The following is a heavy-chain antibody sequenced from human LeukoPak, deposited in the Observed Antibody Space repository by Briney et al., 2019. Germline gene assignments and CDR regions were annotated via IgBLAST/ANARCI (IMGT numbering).Heavy chain of an antibody. CDR2: ISAYNGNT. Sequence: ASVKVSCKASGYTFTSYGISWVRQAPGQGLEWMGWISAYNGNTNYAQTLQGRVTMTTDTSTSTAYMELRSLRSDDTAMYYCAIVYCSSTSCFHWFDPWGQGTLVTVSS. CDR3: AIVYCSSTSCFHWFDP. J-gene: IGHJ5*02. CDR1: GYTFTSYG. V-gene: IGHV1-18*01. D-gene: IGHD2-2*01.